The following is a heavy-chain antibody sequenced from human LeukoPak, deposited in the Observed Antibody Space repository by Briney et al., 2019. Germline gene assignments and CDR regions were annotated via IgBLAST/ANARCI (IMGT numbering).Heavy chain of an antibody. J-gene: IGHJ4*02. V-gene: IGHV3-48*04. CDR2: ISSSSSAI. CDR3: AREDNWNDY. D-gene: IGHD1-20*01. CDR1: GFTFSSYS. Sequence: GGSLRLSCAASGFTFSSYSMNWVRQAPGKGLEWVSYISSSSSAIYYADSVKGRFTISRDNAKNSLYLQMNSLRAEDTAVYYCAREDNWNDYWGQGTLVTVSS.